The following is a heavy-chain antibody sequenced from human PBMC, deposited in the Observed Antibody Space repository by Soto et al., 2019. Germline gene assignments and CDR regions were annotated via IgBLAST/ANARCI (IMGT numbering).Heavy chain of an antibody. Sequence: PGGSLRLSCAASGFTFSSYGMHWVRQAPGKGLEWVAVISYDGSNKYYADSVKGRFTISRDNSKNTLYLQINSLRAEDTAVYYCAKDLYNWNYECPFDYWGQGT. J-gene: IGHJ4*02. CDR3: AKDLYNWNYECPFDY. CDR1: GFTFSSYG. D-gene: IGHD1-7*01. CDR2: ISYDGSNK. V-gene: IGHV3-30*18.